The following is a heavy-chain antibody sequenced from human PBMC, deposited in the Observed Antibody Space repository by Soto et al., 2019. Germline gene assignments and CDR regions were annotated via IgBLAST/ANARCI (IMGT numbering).Heavy chain of an antibody. J-gene: IGHJ6*04. CDR3: ARDRNSGLRFSSV. V-gene: IGHV1-69*04. Sequence: SVKVSCKASGGTFSSYTISWVRQAPGQGLEWMGRIIPILGIANYAQKFQGRATITADKSTSTAYMELSSLRSEDTAVYYCARDRNSGLRFSSVWGKGTTVTVSS. D-gene: IGHD3-3*01. CDR1: GGTFSSYT. CDR2: IIPILGIA.